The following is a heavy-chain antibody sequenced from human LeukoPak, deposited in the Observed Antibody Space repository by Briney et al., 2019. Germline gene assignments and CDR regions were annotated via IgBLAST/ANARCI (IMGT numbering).Heavy chain of an antibody. D-gene: IGHD2-2*01. Sequence: GGSLRLSCAASGFTFSSAWMTWVRQAPGKGLEWVGHIKNKTNGGTTDYAAPVKGRFIISRDDSKNTLYLQMNSLRTEDTAVYYCARGFCSSTNCYQGPFDFWGQGTQVTVSS. V-gene: IGHV3-15*01. J-gene: IGHJ4*02. CDR3: ARGFCSSTNCYQGPFDF. CDR1: GFTFSSAW. CDR2: IKNKTNGGTT.